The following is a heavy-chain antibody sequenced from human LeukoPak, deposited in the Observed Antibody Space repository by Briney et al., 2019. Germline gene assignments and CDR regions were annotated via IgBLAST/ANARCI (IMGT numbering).Heavy chain of an antibody. V-gene: IGHV4-39*07. CDR1: GGSISSSSYY. J-gene: IGHJ5*02. CDR3: GKGKYNWFDP. CDR2: INHSGST. Sequence: PSETLSLTCTVSGGSISSSSYYWSWIRQPPGKGLEWIGEINHSGSTNYNPSLKSRVTISVDTSKNQFSLKLSSVTAADTAVYYCGKGKYNWFDPWGQGTLVTVSS.